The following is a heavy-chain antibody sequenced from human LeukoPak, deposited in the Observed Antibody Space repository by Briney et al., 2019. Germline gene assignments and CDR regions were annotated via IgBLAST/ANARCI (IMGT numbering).Heavy chain of an antibody. Sequence: GRSLRLSCAASGFTFSSSAMNWVRQAPGKGLEWVSACRTGGDTYYADSVKGRFTISRDNSKNTLYLQMTSLRAEDTAVYYCAKKTPGTHPFDYWGQGTLVTVSP. V-gene: IGHV3-23*01. CDR1: GFTFSSSA. CDR2: CRTGGDT. D-gene: IGHD6-13*01. CDR3: AKKTPGTHPFDY. J-gene: IGHJ4*02.